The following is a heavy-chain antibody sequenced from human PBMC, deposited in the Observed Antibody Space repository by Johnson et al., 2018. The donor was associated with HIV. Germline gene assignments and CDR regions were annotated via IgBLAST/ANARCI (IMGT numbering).Heavy chain of an antibody. CDR3: AREPSSSYAFDI. CDR2: ISWNSGSI. J-gene: IGHJ3*02. V-gene: IGHV3-9*01. CDR1: GFTFDDYA. Sequence: VQLVESGGGLVQPGRSLRLSCAASGFTFDDYAMHWVRQAPGKGLEWVSGISWNSGSIGYADSVKGRFTISRDSVKNSLYLQMNSLRAEDTAVYYCAREPSSSYAFDIWGQGTMVTVSS. D-gene: IGHD6-13*01.